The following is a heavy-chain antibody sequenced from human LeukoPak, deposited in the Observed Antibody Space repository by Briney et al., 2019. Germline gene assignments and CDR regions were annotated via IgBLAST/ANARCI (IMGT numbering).Heavy chain of an antibody. Sequence: PSETLSLTCAVYGGSFSGYYWSWIRQPPGKGLEWIGEINHSGSTNYNPSLKSRVTISVDTSKNQFSLKLSSVTAADTAVYYCARSGIRGYSYDKRGYYYYMDVWGKGTTVTISS. CDR1: GGSFSGYY. CDR3: ARSGIRGYSYDKRGYYYYMDV. V-gene: IGHV4-34*01. D-gene: IGHD5-18*01. J-gene: IGHJ6*03. CDR2: INHSGST.